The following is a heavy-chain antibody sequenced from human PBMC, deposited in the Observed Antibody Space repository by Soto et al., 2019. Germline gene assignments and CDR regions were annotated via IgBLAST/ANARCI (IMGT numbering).Heavy chain of an antibody. Sequence: ASVKVSCKASGYTFTSYGISWVRQAPGQGLEWMGWISGYSGKTNYAQKLQDRVTMTRDTSTSTAYMELRSLRSDDTAVYYCGVVPAATHAEYFHHWGQGTLVTVSS. CDR3: GVVPAATHAEYFHH. J-gene: IGHJ1*01. CDR1: GYTFTSYG. V-gene: IGHV1-18*01. D-gene: IGHD2-2*01. CDR2: ISGYSGKT.